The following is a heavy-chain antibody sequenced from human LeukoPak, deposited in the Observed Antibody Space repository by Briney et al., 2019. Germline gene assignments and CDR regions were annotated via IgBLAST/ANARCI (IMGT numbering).Heavy chain of an antibody. CDR1: GFVFNNYG. CDR3: AKDRSYYYDSSGPTGFDY. V-gene: IGHV3-23*01. Sequence: GGSLRLSCIASGFVFNNYGMAWVRQALGKGLQWVATISGAGDASYYADSVKGRFTISRDNSRDNSKNILYLQMNSLRAEDTAVYYCAKDRSYYYDSSGPTGFDYWGQGTLVTVSS. J-gene: IGHJ4*02. D-gene: IGHD3-22*01. CDR2: ISGAGDAS.